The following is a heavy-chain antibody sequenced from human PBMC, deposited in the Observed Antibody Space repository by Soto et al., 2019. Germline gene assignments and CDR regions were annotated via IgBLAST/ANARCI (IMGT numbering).Heavy chain of an antibody. D-gene: IGHD6-19*01. CDR2: ISGSGAST. CDR1: GFTFSSYA. Sequence: PGGSLRLSCAASGFTFSSYAMTWVRQAPGKGLEWVSTISGSGASTYYADSVKGRFTISRDNSKNTLYLQMNSLRVEDTAVYYCAKDRSDWSAFDYWGQRTLVTVSS. J-gene: IGHJ4*02. V-gene: IGHV3-23*01. CDR3: AKDRSDWSAFDY.